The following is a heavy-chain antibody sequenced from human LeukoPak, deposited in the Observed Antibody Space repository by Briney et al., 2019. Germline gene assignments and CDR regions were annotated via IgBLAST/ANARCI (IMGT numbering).Heavy chain of an antibody. J-gene: IGHJ4*02. CDR3: ASAPRGIVVVTKRAPYFDY. CDR2: INPSGGST. CDR1: GYTFTGYY. V-gene: IGHV1-46*03. Sequence: ASVKVSCKASGYTFTGYYMHWVRQAPGQGLEWMGIINPSGGSTSYAQKFQGRVTMTRDTSTSTVYMELSSLRSEDTAVYYCASAPRGIVVVTKRAPYFDYWGQGTLVTVSS. D-gene: IGHD3-22*01.